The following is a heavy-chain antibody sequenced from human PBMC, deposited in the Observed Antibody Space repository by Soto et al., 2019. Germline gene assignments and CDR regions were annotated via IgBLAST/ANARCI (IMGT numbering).Heavy chain of an antibody. D-gene: IGHD6-19*01. V-gene: IGHV3-7*03. CDR1: GFTFSSYW. CDR3: ARDIGSSGWSIFDY. J-gene: IGHJ4*02. Sequence: PGGSLRLSCAASGFTFSSYWMSWVRQAPGKGLEWVANIKQDGSETYYVDSVKGRFTISRDNAKNSLYLQMNSLRAEDTAVYYCARDIGSSGWSIFDYWGQGTLVTVSS. CDR2: IKQDGSET.